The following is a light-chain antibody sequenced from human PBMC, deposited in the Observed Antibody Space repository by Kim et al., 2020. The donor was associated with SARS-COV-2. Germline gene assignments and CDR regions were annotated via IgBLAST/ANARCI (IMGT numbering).Light chain of an antibody. J-gene: IGKJ2*01. CDR2: DAS. Sequence: VSPGESATLSCRASESVGIRLAWYQHKLGQAPRLLIYDASTRATGIPPRFSGSGSETEFTLTISDLQSEDFAVYFCQHYNNWPPFTFGQGTKLEI. CDR1: ESVGIR. V-gene: IGKV3-15*01. CDR3: QHYNNWPPFT.